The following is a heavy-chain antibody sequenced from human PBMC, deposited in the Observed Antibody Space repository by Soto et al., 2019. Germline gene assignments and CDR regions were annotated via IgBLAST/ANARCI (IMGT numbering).Heavy chain of an antibody. V-gene: IGHV3-48*02. J-gene: IGHJ3*02. Sequence: GGSLRLSCAASGFTFSSYSMNWVRQAPGKGLEWVSYISSSSSTIYYADSVKGRFTISRDNAKNSLYLQMNSLRDEDTAVYYCARDSMAQAAKLDAFDIWGQGTMVTVSS. CDR1: GFTFSSYS. CDR2: ISSSSSTI. D-gene: IGHD3-10*01. CDR3: ARDSMAQAAKLDAFDI.